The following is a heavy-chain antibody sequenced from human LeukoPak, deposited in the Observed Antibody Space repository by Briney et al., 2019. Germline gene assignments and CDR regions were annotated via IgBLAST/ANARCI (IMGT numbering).Heavy chain of an antibody. CDR2: IRSKAYGGTT. D-gene: IGHD3-16*02. CDR1: GFTFGDYA. CDR3: TRVYRLIRFDP. Sequence: GGSLRLSCTASGFTFGDYAMSWVRQALGKGLEWVGFIRSKAYGGTTEYAASVKGRFTISRDDSKSIAYLQMNSLKTEDTAVYYCTRVYRLIRFDPWGQGTLVTVSS. V-gene: IGHV3-49*04. J-gene: IGHJ5*02.